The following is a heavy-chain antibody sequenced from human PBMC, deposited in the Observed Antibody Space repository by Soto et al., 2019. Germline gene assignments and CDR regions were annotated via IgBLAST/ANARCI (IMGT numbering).Heavy chain of an antibody. CDR3: AKDYRVVPAALTYNWFDP. V-gene: IGHV3-23*01. CDR2: IIGGGGGST. CDR1: GFTFTNYA. J-gene: IGHJ5*02. Sequence: GGSLRLSCAASGFTFTNYAMNWVRQAPGKGLEWVSTIIGGGGGSTYYADSVKGRFTISRDNSKNTLYLQMNSLRAEDTAVYYCAKDYRVVPAALTYNWFDPWGQGTLVTVSS. D-gene: IGHD2-2*01.